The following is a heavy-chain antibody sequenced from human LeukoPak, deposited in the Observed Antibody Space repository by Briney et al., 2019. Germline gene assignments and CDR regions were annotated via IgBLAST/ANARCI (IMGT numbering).Heavy chain of an antibody. Sequence: GGSLRLSCATSGFTFSSYWMHWVRQAPGKGLEWVSNISSSDTTIHYADSVKGRFTISRDNARNSLYLQMNSLRAEDTAVYYCARSRRDNYYYYYGMDVWGQGTTVTVSS. CDR1: GFTFSSYW. V-gene: IGHV3-48*03. CDR3: ARSRRDNYYYYYGMDV. J-gene: IGHJ6*02. CDR2: ISSSDTTI. D-gene: IGHD5-24*01.